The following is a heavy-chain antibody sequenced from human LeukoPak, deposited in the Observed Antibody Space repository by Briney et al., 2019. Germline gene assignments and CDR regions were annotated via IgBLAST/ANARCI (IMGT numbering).Heavy chain of an antibody. D-gene: IGHD5-18*01. CDR2: IKKDGSEK. J-gene: IGHJ4*02. CDR3: ARDLSGVAGYTYGRGIDY. Sequence: GGSPRLSCAASGFTFSSYWMSWVRQAPGKGLEWVANIKKDGSEKYYVDSVKGRFTISRDNAKTSLYLQMNSLRAEDTAVYYCARDLSGVAGYTYGRGIDYWGQGTLVTVSS. V-gene: IGHV3-7*01. CDR1: GFTFSSYW.